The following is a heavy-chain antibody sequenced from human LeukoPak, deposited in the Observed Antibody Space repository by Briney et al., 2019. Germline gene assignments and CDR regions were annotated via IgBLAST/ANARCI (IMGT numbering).Heavy chain of an antibody. D-gene: IGHD3-10*01. V-gene: IGHV3-7*01. CDR2: INQDGSEK. CDR3: ARGPDYYGSGSYFGGIYAMDV. J-gene: IGHJ6*02. Sequence: GGSLRLSCAASGFTFRSYWMTWVRQAPGKGLEGVAHINQDGSEKYYVDSLKGRFTISRDNAKNSLYLQMNSLRAEDTALYYCARGPDYYGSGSYFGGIYAMDVWGQGTTGTVSS. CDR1: GFTFRSYW.